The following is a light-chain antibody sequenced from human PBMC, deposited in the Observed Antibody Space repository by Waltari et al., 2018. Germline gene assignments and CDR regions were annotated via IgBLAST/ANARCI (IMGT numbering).Light chain of an antibody. CDR1: QSVSSY. Sequence: EIVLTQSPATLSLSPGERATLSFRASQSVSSYLPLYQQKPGQAPRLLLYDASNRATCIPARFSGSGSGTDFTLTISSLEPEDFAVYYCQQRSNWPLTFGGGTKVEIK. V-gene: IGKV3-11*01. J-gene: IGKJ4*01. CDR3: QQRSNWPLT. CDR2: DAS.